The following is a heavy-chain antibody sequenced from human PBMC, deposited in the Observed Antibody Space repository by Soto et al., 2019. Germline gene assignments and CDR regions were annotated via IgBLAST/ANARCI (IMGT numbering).Heavy chain of an antibody. V-gene: IGHV3-23*01. D-gene: IGHD3-3*01. Sequence: GSLRLSCAASGFTFSIYAMSWVRQAPGKGLEWVSAISGSGGSTYYADSVKGRFTISRDNSKNTLYLQMNSLRAEDTAVYYCAADSYCDFWSGYRPVAYFDYWGQGTLVTVSS. CDR3: AADSYCDFWSGYRPVAYFDY. CDR2: ISGSGGST. CDR1: GFTFSIYA. J-gene: IGHJ4*02.